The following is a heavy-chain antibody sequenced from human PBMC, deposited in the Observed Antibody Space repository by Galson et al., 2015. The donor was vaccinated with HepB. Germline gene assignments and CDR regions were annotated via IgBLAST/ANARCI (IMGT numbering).Heavy chain of an antibody. CDR3: ARGGVARNPKI. CDR2: IYYSRST. J-gene: IGHJ3*02. Sequence: QVQLQESGPGLVKPSETLSLTCAVSGGSISSGGYYWSWIRQPPGKGLEWIGYIYYSRSTYYNPSLKSRVTISVDTSKNLFSLKLTSVTAADTAVYYCARGGVARNPKIWGQGTMVTVSS. CDR1: GGSISSGGYY. V-gene: IGHV4-30-4*01. D-gene: IGHD2-15*01.